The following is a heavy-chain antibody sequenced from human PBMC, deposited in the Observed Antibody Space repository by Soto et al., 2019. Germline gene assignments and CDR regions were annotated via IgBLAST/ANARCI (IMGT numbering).Heavy chain of an antibody. Sequence: QVQLQESGPGLVKPSETLSLTCTVSGGSISSYYWSWIRQPPGKGLEWIGYIYYSGSTNYNPSLKSRVTISVDPSKSHFTLKLSSVTAADTAVYYCASPLGFGEVNWFDPWGQGTLVTVSS. J-gene: IGHJ5*02. V-gene: IGHV4-59*01. CDR3: ASPLGFGEVNWFDP. CDR1: GGSISSYY. D-gene: IGHD3-10*01. CDR2: IYYSGST.